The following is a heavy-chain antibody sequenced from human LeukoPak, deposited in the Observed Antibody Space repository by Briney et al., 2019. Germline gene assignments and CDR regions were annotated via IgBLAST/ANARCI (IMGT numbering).Heavy chain of an antibody. CDR3: ARSPQEVWSGFPFDP. Sequence: SVKVSCKASGGTFSSYAISWVRQAPGQGLEWMGGVIPIFGTANYAQKFQGRVTITADESTSTAYMELSSLRSEDTAVYYCARSPQEVWSGFPFDPWGQGTLVTVSS. J-gene: IGHJ5*02. V-gene: IGHV1-69*13. CDR1: GGTFSSYA. D-gene: IGHD3-3*01. CDR2: VIPIFGTA.